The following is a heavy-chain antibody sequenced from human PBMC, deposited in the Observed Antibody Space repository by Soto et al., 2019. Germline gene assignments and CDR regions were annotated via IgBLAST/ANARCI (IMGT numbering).Heavy chain of an antibody. CDR1: GFTFSSYS. CDR3: ARDYYDFWSGYFNH. J-gene: IGHJ4*02. Sequence: PGGSLRLSCAASGFTFSSYSMNWVRQAPGKGLEWVSYISSSSSTIYYADSVKGRFTISRDNAKNSLYLQMNSLRAEDTAVYYCARDYYDFWSGYFNHWGQGTLVTVSS. V-gene: IGHV3-48*01. D-gene: IGHD3-3*01. CDR2: ISSSSSTI.